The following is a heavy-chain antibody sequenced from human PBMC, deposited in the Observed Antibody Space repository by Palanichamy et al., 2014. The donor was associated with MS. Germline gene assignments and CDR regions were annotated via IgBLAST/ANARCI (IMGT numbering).Heavy chain of an antibody. V-gene: IGHV3-7*01. CDR3: ARKDQAAYFDY. Sequence: EVQRGGGLGEGWSSLGGPVRLSCAASGFTFSPYWMSWVRQAPGKGLEWVANINQDGSEKHYVDSVKGRFTISRDNAKNSLYLQMNSLRVEDTAVYYCARKDQAAYFDYWGQGTLVTVSS. CDR1: GFTFSPYW. J-gene: IGHJ4*02. D-gene: IGHD2-15*01. CDR2: INQDGSEK.